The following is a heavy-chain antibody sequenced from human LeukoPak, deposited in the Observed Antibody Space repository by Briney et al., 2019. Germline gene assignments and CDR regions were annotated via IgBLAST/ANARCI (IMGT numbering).Heavy chain of an antibody. CDR2: IYYSGST. D-gene: IGHD6-19*01. CDR1: GGSISSYY. CDR3: ARDRSSGWSSFDY. V-gene: IGHV4-59*01. J-gene: IGHJ4*02. Sequence: SETLSLTCTVSGGSISSYYWSWIRQPPGKGLEWIGYIYYSGSTNYNPSLKSRVTISVDTSKNQFSLKLSSVTAADTAVYYCARDRSSGWSSFDYWGQGTLVTVSS.